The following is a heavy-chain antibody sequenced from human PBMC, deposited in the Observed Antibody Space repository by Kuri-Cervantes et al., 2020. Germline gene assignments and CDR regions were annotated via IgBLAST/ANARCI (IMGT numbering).Heavy chain of an antibody. CDR1: GFTFSDYY. CDR2: ISSSGSTI. V-gene: IGHV3-11*01. Sequence: GESLKISCAASGFTFSDYYMSWIRQASGKGLEWVSYISSSGSTIYYADSVKGRFTISRDNAKNSLYLQMNSLRAEDTAVYYCSRDPRSLDYWGQGTLVTVSS. J-gene: IGHJ4*02. CDR3: SRDPRSLDY.